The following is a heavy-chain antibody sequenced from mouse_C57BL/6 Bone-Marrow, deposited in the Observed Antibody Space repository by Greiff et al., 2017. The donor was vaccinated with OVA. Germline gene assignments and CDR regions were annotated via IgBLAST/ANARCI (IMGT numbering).Heavy chain of an antibody. J-gene: IGHJ4*01. D-gene: IGHD2-12*01. CDR3: TTAYYIAMDY. Sequence: EVKLMESGAELARPGASVKLSCTASGFNIKDDYMHWVKQRPEQGLEWIGWIDPENGDTEYASKFQGKATITADTSSNTAYLQLSSLTSEDTAVYYCTTAYYIAMDYWGQGTSVTVSS. CDR1: GFNIKDDY. V-gene: IGHV14-4*01. CDR2: IDPENGDT.